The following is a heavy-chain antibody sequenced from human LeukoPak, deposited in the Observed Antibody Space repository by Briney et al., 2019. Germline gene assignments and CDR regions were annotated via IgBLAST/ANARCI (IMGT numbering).Heavy chain of an antibody. CDR3: ARDDYGDYVAPEY. V-gene: IGHV1-69*04. CDR2: IIPILGIA. Sequence: ASVKVSCKASGGTFSSYAISWVRQAPGQGLEWMGRIIPILGIANYAQKFQGRVTITADKSTSTAYMELSSLRSEDTAVYYCARDDYGDYVAPEYWSQGTLVTVSS. J-gene: IGHJ4*02. D-gene: IGHD4-17*01. CDR1: GGTFSSYA.